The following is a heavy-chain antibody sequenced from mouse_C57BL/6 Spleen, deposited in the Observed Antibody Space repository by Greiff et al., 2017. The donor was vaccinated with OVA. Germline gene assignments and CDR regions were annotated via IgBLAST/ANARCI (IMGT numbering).Heavy chain of an antibody. CDR3: ARSSTGTGGYFDY. D-gene: IGHD4-1*02. V-gene: IGHV7-3*01. CDR2: IRNKANGYTT. J-gene: IGHJ2*01. Sequence: EVKLMESGGGLVQPGGSLSLSCAASGFTFTDYYMSWVRQPPGKALEWLGFIRNKANGYTTEYSASVKGRFTISRDNSQSILYLQMNALRAEDSATYYCARSSTGTGGYFDYWGQGTTLTVSS. CDR1: GFTFTDYY.